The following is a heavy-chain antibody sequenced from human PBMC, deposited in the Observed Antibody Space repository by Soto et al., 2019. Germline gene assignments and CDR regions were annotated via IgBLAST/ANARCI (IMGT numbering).Heavy chain of an antibody. CDR3: AKGPHTNVGWPYYFES. CDR2: SSPRGDTI. V-gene: IGHV3-48*02. Sequence: GGSLRLSCVASGFSLVNYPMNWVRQTPGKGLEWISYSSPRGDTIYYADSVEGRFTISRDNARNSLSLHMSSLRDEDSALYYCAKGPHTNVGWPYYFESWGQGVPVTVSS. CDR1: GFSLVNYP. J-gene: IGHJ4*02. D-gene: IGHD6-19*01.